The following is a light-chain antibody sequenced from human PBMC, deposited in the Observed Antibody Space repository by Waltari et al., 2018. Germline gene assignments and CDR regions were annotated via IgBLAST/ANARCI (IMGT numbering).Light chain of an antibody. CDR3: QQYSSDST. CDR1: RGINTY. CDR2: AAS. Sequence: DIQMTQSPSSLSASVGDRVTITCRASRGINTYLAWYHLNPDKAPKSLIYAASSLQSGVPSRFSGSGSGTDFTLTISSLQPEDFATYHCQQYSSDSTFGPGTKVEIK. V-gene: IGKV1D-16*01. J-gene: IGKJ3*01.